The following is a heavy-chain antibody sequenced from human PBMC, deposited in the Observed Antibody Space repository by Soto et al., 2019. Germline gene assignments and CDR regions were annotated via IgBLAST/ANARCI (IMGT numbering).Heavy chain of an antibody. CDR1: GGSISSYY. D-gene: IGHD6-19*01. CDR2: IYYSGST. CDR3: ATYSSGWYESAFDI. Sequence: QVQLQESGPGLVKPSETLSLTCTVSGGSISSYYWSWIRQPPGKGLEWIGYIYYSGSTNYNPSLKSRVTISVDTPKNQFSLKLSSVTAADTAVYYCATYSSGWYESAFDIWGQGTMVTVSS. V-gene: IGHV4-59*08. J-gene: IGHJ3*02.